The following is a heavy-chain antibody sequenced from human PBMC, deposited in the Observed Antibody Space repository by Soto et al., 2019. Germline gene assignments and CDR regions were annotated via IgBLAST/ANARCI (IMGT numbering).Heavy chain of an antibody. CDR1: GFTFSDYY. Sequence: GGSLRLSCAASGFTFSDYYMSWIRQAPGKGLEWVSYISSSGSTIYYADSVKGRFTISRDNAKNSLYLQMNSLRAEDTAVYYCARGAIAVAGVPYYYGMDVWGQGTTVTVSS. CDR2: ISSSGSTI. D-gene: IGHD6-19*01. V-gene: IGHV3-11*01. CDR3: ARGAIAVAGVPYYYGMDV. J-gene: IGHJ6*02.